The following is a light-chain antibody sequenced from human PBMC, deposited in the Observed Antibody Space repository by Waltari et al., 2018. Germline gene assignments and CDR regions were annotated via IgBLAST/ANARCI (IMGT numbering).Light chain of an antibody. J-gene: IGLJ1*01. CDR2: VNSDGSH. CDR3: QTWGTDIYV. V-gene: IGLV4-69*01. Sequence: QLVLTQSPSASASLGASVKVTCTLSSGHNIYAIAWHQQQPEKGPRYLMKVNSDGSHIKGGGIPDRFSGSSSGADRYLTISSLQSEDEADYYCQTWGTDIYVFGTGTKVTVL. CDR1: SGHNIYA.